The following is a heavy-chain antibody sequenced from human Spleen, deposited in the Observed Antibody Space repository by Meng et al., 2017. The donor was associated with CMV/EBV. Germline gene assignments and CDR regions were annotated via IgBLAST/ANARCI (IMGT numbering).Heavy chain of an antibody. CDR2: INHSGST. D-gene: IGHD4/OR15-4a*01. J-gene: IGHJ4*02. Sequence: SETLSLTCAVHGGSFSGYYWNWIRRPPGKGLEWIGEINHSGSTKYNSSLKSRVTISVDTSKNQFSLRLSSVTAADTAVYYCARSPFMVITPIYFDYWGQGTLVTVSS. CDR1: GGSFSGYY. CDR3: ARSPFMVITPIYFDY. V-gene: IGHV4-34*01.